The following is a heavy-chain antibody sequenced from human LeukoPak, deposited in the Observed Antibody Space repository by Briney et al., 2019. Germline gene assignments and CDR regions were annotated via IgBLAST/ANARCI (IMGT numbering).Heavy chain of an antibody. D-gene: IGHD5-18*01. CDR2: IIPIFGTA. V-gene: IGHV1-69*13. Sequence: ASVKVSCKASGGTFSSYAISWVRQAPGQGLEWMGGIIPIFGTANYAQKFQGRVTITADESTSTAYMELSSLRSEDTAVYYCVRSEGGYSYGHPCWGQGTLVTVSS. CDR1: GGTFSSYA. CDR3: VRSEGGYSYGHPC. J-gene: IGHJ4*02.